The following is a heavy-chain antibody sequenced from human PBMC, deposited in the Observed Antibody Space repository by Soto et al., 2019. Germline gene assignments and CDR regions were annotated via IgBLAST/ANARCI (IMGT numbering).Heavy chain of an antibody. D-gene: IGHD3-9*01. CDR2: ISGSGGST. V-gene: IGHV3-23*01. CDR1: GFTFSSYA. CDR3: AKDLGHYDILTGYHPGAFGI. Sequence: GGSLRLSCAASGFTFSSYAMSWVRQAPGKGLECVSAISGSGGSTYYADSVKGRFTISRDNSKNTLYLQMNSLRAEDTAVYYCAKDLGHYDILTGYHPGAFGIWGQGTMVTVSS. J-gene: IGHJ3*02.